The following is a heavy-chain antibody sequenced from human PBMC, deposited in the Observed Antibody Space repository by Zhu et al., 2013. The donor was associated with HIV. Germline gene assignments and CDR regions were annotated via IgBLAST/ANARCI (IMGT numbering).Heavy chain of an antibody. CDR2: INHSGST. CDR3: ARGAGTPYSSSWYYYYYYMDV. D-gene: IGHD6-13*01. V-gene: IGHV4-34*01. Sequence: QVQLQQWGAGLLKPSETLSLTCAVYGGSFSGYYWSWIRQPPGKGLEWIGEINHSGSTNYNPSLKSRVTISVDTSKNQFSLKLSSVTAADTAVYYCARGAGTPYSSSWYYYYYYMDVWGKGTTVTVSS. CDR1: GGSFSGYY. J-gene: IGHJ6*03.